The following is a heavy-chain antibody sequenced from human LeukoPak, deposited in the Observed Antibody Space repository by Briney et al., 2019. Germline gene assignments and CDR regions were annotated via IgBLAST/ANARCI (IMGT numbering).Heavy chain of an antibody. CDR3: ARGRRGYRTEFDS. V-gene: IGHV4-34*01. D-gene: IGHD3-22*01. Sequence: SETLSLTCAVYGGSFSGYYWSWIRQPPGKGLEWIGEINHSGSTNYNPSLKSRVTISIDTSKNQFSLRLTSVTDADTAVYYCARGRRGYRTEFDSWGQGTLVTGSS. J-gene: IGHJ4*02. CDR2: INHSGST. CDR1: GGSFSGYY.